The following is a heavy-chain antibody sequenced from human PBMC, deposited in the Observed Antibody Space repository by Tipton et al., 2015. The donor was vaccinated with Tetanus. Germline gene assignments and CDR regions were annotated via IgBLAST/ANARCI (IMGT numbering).Heavy chain of an antibody. CDR1: GGSISTGGYS. J-gene: IGHJ4*02. D-gene: IGHD7-27*01. V-gene: IGHV4-30-2*01. Sequence: TLSLTCTVSGGSISTGGYSWRWIRQPPGKGLECIGYIFRTGTTTYNPSLKSRVSISLDTSKNQLSLNLNSVTAADTAVYYCARGRNWGTDYWGQGILVTVSS. CDR3: ARGRNWGTDY. CDR2: IFRTGTT.